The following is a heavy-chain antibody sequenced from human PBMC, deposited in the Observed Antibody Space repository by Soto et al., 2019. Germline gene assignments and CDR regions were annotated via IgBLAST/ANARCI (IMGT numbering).Heavy chain of an antibody. CDR2: IYYSGST. D-gene: IGHD3-10*01. V-gene: IGHV4-61*01. J-gene: IGHJ4*02. Sequence: PXETLSLQCTVSCGSVSSGRYYWSWIRQPPGKGLEWSGYIYYSGSTNYNPSLKSRVTISVDTSKNQFSLKLSSVTAADTAVYYCANTDGSGSSLLFDDWGQGTLVTVSS. CDR3: ANTDGSGSSLLFDD. CDR1: CGSVSSGRYY.